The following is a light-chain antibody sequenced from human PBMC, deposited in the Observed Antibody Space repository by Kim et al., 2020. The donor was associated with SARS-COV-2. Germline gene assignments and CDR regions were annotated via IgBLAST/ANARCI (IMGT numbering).Light chain of an antibody. V-gene: IGLV3-1*01. Sequence: VSVSPGQTASITCSGDKLGDKYACWYQQKPGQSPVLVIYQDSKRTSGIPERFSGSNSGNTATLTISGTQAMDEADYYCQAWDSSVVFGGGTQLTVL. CDR1: KLGDKY. CDR2: QDS. CDR3: QAWDSSVV. J-gene: IGLJ2*01.